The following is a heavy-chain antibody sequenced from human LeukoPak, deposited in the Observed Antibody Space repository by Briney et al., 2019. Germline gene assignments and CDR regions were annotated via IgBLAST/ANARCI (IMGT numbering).Heavy chain of an antibody. J-gene: IGHJ4*02. Sequence: GGSLRLSCAASGFTVSSNYMSWVRQAPGKGLEWVSVIYSGGSTCYADSVKGRFTISRDNSKNTLYLQMNSLRAEDTAVYYCARYGSGSYYNGDYWGQGTLVTVSS. CDR3: ARYGSGSYYNGDY. V-gene: IGHV3-53*01. D-gene: IGHD3-10*01. CDR1: GFTVSSNY. CDR2: IYSGGST.